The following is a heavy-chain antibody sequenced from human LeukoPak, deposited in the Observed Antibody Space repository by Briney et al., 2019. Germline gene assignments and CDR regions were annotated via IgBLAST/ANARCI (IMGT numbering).Heavy chain of an antibody. V-gene: IGHV4-38-2*01. CDR3: ASGYSGYDSVFDY. CDR2: IYHSGST. D-gene: IGHD5-12*01. J-gene: IGHJ4*02. CDR1: GYSISSGYY. Sequence: PSETLSLTCAVSGYSISSGYYWGWIRQPPGKGLEWIGSIYHSGSTYYNPSLKSRVTISVDTSKNQFSLKLSSVTAADTAVYYCASGYSGYDSVFDYWGQGTLVTVSS.